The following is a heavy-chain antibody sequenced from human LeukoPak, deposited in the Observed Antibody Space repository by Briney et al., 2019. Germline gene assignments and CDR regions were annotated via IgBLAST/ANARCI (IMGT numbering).Heavy chain of an antibody. J-gene: IGHJ4*02. D-gene: IGHD1-26*01. CDR1: GFIFSNYA. Sequence: GGSLRLSCAASGFIFSNYAMSWLRQAPGKGAEWVSAIIASGGDTYYADSVKGRFTISRDNSKNTRYAQMNSLRDEDTAVYYCAAWYSGTFRVDYWGQGTLVTVSS. V-gene: IGHV3-23*01. CDR2: IIASGGDT. CDR3: AAWYSGTFRVDY.